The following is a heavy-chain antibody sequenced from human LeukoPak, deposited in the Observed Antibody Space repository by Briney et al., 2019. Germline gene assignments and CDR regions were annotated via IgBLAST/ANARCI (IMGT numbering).Heavy chain of an antibody. CDR1: GFTVSSNY. J-gene: IGHJ4*02. Sequence: PGGSLRLSCKVSGFTVSSNYMSWVRQAPGKGLEWVSIIHSVGDTFYADSVKGRFTISRDNSNNMVYLQMNSLTVEDTAVYYCARQGTCLDYWGQGTLVTVSS. CDR3: ARQGTCLDY. V-gene: IGHV3-53*01. D-gene: IGHD1-1*01. CDR2: IHSVGDT.